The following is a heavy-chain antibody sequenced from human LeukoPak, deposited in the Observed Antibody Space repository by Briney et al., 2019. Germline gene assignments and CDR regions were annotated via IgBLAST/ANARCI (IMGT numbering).Heavy chain of an antibody. Sequence: SQTLSLTRNVSGGSINRGGYYWSWIRQHPGKDLEWIGYIYYSGSTYYNPSLKSRASISVDTFHNQFSLNLTSVTAADTAVYYCARVGDSSAYYPFDFWGQGTLVTVSS. CDR3: ARVGDSSAYYPFDF. D-gene: IGHD3-22*01. J-gene: IGHJ4*02. CDR1: GGSINRGGYY. CDR2: IYYSGST. V-gene: IGHV4-31*03.